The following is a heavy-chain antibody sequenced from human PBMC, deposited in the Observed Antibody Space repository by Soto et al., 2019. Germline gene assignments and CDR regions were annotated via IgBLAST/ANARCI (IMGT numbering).Heavy chain of an antibody. V-gene: IGHV1-69*02. Sequence: QVQLVQSGAEVKKPGSSVKVSCKAYGGTFSSYTISWVRQAPGQGLEWMGRIIPILGIANYAQKFQGRVTITADKSTSTAYMELSSLRSEDTAVYYCARGGIVVVPAAYSGFDPWGQGTLVTVSS. J-gene: IGHJ5*02. CDR1: GGTFSSYT. CDR3: ARGGIVVVPAAYSGFDP. CDR2: IIPILGIA. D-gene: IGHD2-2*01.